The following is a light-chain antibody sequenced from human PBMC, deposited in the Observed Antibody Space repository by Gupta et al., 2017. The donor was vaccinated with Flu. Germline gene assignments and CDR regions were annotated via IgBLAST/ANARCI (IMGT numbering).Light chain of an antibody. Sequence: QVVLTQSPSASASLGASVKLTCTLSSRHSTYEIARHQHQPEKGPWFMKTVSGGGRYRKGVGIPERLSGSNPGAGALLIISSLQSEDEADYYCQTWGTGYRVFGGGTKLTVL. CDR2: VSGGGRY. CDR1: SRHSTYE. V-gene: IGLV4-69*01. J-gene: IGLJ3*02. CDR3: QTWGTGYRV.